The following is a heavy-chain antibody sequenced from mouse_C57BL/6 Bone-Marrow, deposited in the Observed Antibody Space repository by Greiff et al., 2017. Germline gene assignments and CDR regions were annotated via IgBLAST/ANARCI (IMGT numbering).Heavy chain of an antibody. V-gene: IGHV1-64*01. Sequence: QVQLQQPGAELVKPGASVTLSCKASGYTFTSYWMHWVKQRPGQGLEWIGMIHPNSGSTNYNEKFKSKATLTVDKSSSTAYMQLSSLTSEDSAVYYCAREDSSGYLFAYWGQGTLVTVSA. D-gene: IGHD3-2*02. CDR2: IHPNSGST. J-gene: IGHJ3*01. CDR3: AREDSSGYLFAY. CDR1: GYTFTSYW.